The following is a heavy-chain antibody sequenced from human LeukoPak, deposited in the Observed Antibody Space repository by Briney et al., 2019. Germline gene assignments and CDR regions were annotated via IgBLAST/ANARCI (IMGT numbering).Heavy chain of an antibody. CDR3: ARDYVTMVRGVIGGAYYMDV. CDR2: INPSGGST. CDR1: GYTFTSYY. Sequence: GASVKVSCKASGYTFTSYYMHWVRQAPGQGLEWMGIINPSGGSTSYAQKFQGRVTMTRDTSISTAYMELSRLRSDDTAVYYCARDYVTMVRGVIGGAYYMDVWGKGTTVTISS. D-gene: IGHD3-10*01. J-gene: IGHJ6*03. V-gene: IGHV1-46*01.